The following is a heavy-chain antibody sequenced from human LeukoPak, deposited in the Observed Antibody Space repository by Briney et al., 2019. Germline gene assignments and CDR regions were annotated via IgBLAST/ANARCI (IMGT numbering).Heavy chain of an antibody. D-gene: IGHD3-22*01. CDR2: INHSGST. J-gene: IGHJ5*02. CDR3: ARGRSSYYYDSSGYYRNNWFDP. Sequence: PSETLSLTCAVYGGSFSGYYWSWIRQPPGKGLEWIGEINHSGSTNYKPSLKSRVTISVDTSKNQFSLKLSSVTAADTAVYYCARGRSSYYYDSSGYYRNNWFDPWGQGTLVTVSS. CDR1: GGSFSGYY. V-gene: IGHV4-34*01.